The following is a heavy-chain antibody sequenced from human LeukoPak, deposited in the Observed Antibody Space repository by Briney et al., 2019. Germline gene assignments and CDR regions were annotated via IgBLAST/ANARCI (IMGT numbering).Heavy chain of an antibody. D-gene: IGHD1-26*01. CDR3: ARVNKWELVAGWYFDL. CDR2: IIPIFGTA. Sequence: SVKVSCKASGGTFSSYAISWVRQAPGQGREWMGRIIPIFGTANYAQKFQGRVTITTDESTTTAYMELSSLRSEDTAVYYCARVNKWELVAGWYFDLWGRGTLVTVSS. J-gene: IGHJ2*01. CDR1: GGTFSSYA. V-gene: IGHV1-69*05.